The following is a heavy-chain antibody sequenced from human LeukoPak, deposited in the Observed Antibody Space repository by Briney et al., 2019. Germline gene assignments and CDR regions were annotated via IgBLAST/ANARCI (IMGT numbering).Heavy chain of an antibody. CDR2: ISSSSSTI. CDR1: GFPFTSYS. Sequence: GGSLRLSCAASGFPFTSYSMNWVRQAPGKGLEWVSYISSSSSTIYYADSVKGRFTISRDNAKNSLYPQMNSLRAEDTAVYYCARADDYVWGSYRYGPFDYWGQGTLVTVSS. D-gene: IGHD3-16*02. CDR3: ARADDYVWGSYRYGPFDY. V-gene: IGHV3-48*04. J-gene: IGHJ4*02.